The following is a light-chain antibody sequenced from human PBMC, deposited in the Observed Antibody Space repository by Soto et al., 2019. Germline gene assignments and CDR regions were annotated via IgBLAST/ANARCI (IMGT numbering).Light chain of an antibody. Sequence: DTQMTQSPSSLSASVGDRVTITCRASQGVRNALDWYQQKPGKAPKRLIYVASSLQSGVPSRFSGSGSGTEFTLTISSLQPEDFASYFCLQHDNYPRTVGQGTKVEIK. CDR3: LQHDNYPRT. V-gene: IGKV1-17*01. CDR2: VAS. J-gene: IGKJ1*01. CDR1: QGVRNA.